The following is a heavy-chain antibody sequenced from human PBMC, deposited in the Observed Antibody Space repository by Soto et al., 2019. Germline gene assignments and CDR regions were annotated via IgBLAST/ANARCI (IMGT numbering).Heavy chain of an antibody. J-gene: IGHJ6*02. D-gene: IGHD3-22*01. Sequence: QVQLVQSGAEVKKPGSSVKVSCKASGGSFRNYAISWVRQAPGQGLEWMGGIVPIFGTANYTQRFQGSVTITADKSTRTAYMELSSLRSEDTAVYYCAREMYSDSTGYYYPNGCYYYYGLDVWGQGTTVTVSS. CDR2: IVPIFGTA. CDR3: AREMYSDSTGYYYPNGCYYYYGLDV. V-gene: IGHV1-69*06. CDR1: GGSFRNYA.